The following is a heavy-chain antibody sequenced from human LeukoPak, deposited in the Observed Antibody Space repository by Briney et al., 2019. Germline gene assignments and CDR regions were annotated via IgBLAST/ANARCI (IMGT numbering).Heavy chain of an antibody. Sequence: GGSLRLSCTASGFTFSSYAMSWARQAPGKGLEWVSAISGSGANTYYADSVKGRFTISRDNSKDTLYLQMNSLRAEDTAIYYCAKDHLGIAVAGTGFDYWGQGTLVTVSS. CDR1: GFTFSSYA. V-gene: IGHV3-23*01. CDR3: AKDHLGIAVAGTGFDY. CDR2: ISGSGANT. D-gene: IGHD6-19*01. J-gene: IGHJ4*02.